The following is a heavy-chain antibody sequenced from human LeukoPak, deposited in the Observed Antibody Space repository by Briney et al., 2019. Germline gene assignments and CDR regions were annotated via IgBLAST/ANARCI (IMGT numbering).Heavy chain of an antibody. CDR2: TYYRSKWYY. CDR1: GDSGSSHSAA. D-gene: IGHD5-12*01. Sequence: SQTLSLTCDISGDSGSSHSAAWNWIRQSPSGGLEWLGRTYYRSKWYYDYALSVKSRITVTPDTSENQFSLQLNSVILEDTAVYYCAREGSGQEYYGMDVWGQGTTVIVSS. V-gene: IGHV6-1*01. J-gene: IGHJ6*02. CDR3: AREGSGQEYYGMDV.